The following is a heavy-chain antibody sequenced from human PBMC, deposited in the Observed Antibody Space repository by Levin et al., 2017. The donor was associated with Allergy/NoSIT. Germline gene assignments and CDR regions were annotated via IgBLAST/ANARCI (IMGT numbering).Heavy chain of an antibody. CDR2: IYYSGST. D-gene: IGHD6-19*01. CDR3: ARAPVAGWFDP. V-gene: IGHV4-59*01. J-gene: IGHJ5*02. Sequence: PSETLSLTCTVSGGSISSYYWSWIRQPPGKGLEWIGYIYYSGSTNYNPSLKSRVTISVDTSKNQFSLKLSSVTAADTAVYYCARAPVAGWFDPWGQGTLVTVSS. CDR1: GGSISSYY.